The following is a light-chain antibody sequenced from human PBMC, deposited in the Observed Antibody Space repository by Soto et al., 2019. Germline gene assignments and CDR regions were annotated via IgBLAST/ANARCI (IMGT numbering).Light chain of an antibody. J-gene: IGLJ2*01. CDR3: QSYDSSLSGHVI. V-gene: IGLV1-40*01. Sequence: QSVLTQPPSVSGAPGQRVTISCTGSSSNFGAGYSVHWYQQLPGTAPKLLIYSDNTRPSGVPDRFSGYKSGTSASLAITGLQADDEADYYCQSYDSSLSGHVIFGGGTKLTVL. CDR2: SDN. CDR1: SSNFGAGYS.